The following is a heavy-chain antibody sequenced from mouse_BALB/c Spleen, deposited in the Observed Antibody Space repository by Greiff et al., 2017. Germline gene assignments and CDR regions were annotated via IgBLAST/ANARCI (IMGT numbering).Heavy chain of an antibody. CDR3: ARRGGYRAMDY. CDR2: INPGSGGT. CDR1: GYAFTNYL. V-gene: IGHV1-54*01. D-gene: IGHD1-2*01. Sequence: QVQLQQSGAELVRPGTSVKVSCKASGYAFTNYLIEWVKQRPGQGLEWIGVINPGSGGTNYNEKFKYKATLTADKSSSTAYMQLSSLTSEDSAVYYCARRGGYRAMDYWGQGTSVTVSS. J-gene: IGHJ4*01.